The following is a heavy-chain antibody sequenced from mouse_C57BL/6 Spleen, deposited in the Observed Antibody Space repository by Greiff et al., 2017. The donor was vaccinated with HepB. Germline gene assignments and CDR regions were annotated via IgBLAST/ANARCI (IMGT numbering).Heavy chain of an antibody. Sequence: QVQLKQPGAELVRPGSSVKLSCKASGYTFTSYWMHWVKQRPIQGLEWIGNIDPSDSETHYNQKFKDKATLTVDKSSSTAYMQLSSLTSEDSAVYYCARFPYYYGSSYFDYWGQGTTLTVSS. V-gene: IGHV1-52*01. CDR3: ARFPYYYGSSYFDY. D-gene: IGHD1-1*01. J-gene: IGHJ2*01. CDR2: IDPSDSET. CDR1: GYTFTSYW.